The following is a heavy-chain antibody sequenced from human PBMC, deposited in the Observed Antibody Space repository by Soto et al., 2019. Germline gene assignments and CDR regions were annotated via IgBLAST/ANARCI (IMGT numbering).Heavy chain of an antibody. Sequence: QVQLVQSGAEVKKPGASVKVSCKTSGYTFTSYDINWVRQATGQGLEWMGWMNPNSGNTGYAQKFKGRVSMTRNTSISTAYMELSSLRSDGTAVYYCAREKVGANDYWGQGTLVTVSS. CDR2: MNPNSGNT. J-gene: IGHJ4*02. CDR3: AREKVGANDY. D-gene: IGHD1-26*01. CDR1: GYTFTSYD. V-gene: IGHV1-8*01.